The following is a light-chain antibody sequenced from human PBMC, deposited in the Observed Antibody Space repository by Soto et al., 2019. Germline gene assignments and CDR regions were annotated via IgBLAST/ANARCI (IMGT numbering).Light chain of an antibody. CDR3: QQSYSRLWT. J-gene: IGKJ1*01. CDR1: QSISSY. CDR2: AAS. V-gene: IGKV1-39*01. Sequence: DLQMTQSPSSLSASVGDRDTITCRASQSISSYLNWYQQKPGKAPKLLIYAASSLQSGVPSRFSGSGSGTDFTLTISSLQPEDFATYYCQQSYSRLWTFGQGTKVDI.